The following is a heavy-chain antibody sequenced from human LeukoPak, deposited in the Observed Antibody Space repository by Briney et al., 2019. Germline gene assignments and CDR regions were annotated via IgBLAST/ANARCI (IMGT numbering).Heavy chain of an antibody. J-gene: IGHJ3*02. CDR2: IYPGDSDT. CDR1: GYSFSSYW. Sequence: GESLKISCKGSGYSFSSYWIAWVRQMPGKGLEWMGIIYPGDSDTRYSPSFQGQVTISADKSISTAYLQWSSLKASDTAMYYCARLTTRGGGRGVFDAFDIWGQGTMVTVSS. CDR3: ARLTTRGGGRGVFDAFDI. D-gene: IGHD3-10*01. V-gene: IGHV5-51*01.